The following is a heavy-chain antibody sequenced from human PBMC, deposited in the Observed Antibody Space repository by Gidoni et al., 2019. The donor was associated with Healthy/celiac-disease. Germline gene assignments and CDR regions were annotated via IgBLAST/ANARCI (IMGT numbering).Heavy chain of an antibody. CDR3: TTSGPTRIDPRSITMIVVDTNRMGY. Sequence: EVQLVESGGGLVKPGGSLRLSCAASGFNFSNPWMSWVRHAPGKGLEWVGRIKSKTDGGTTDYAAPVKGRFTISRDDSKNTLYLQMNSLKTEDTAVYYCTTSGPTRIDPRSITMIVVDTNRMGYWGQGTLVTVSS. V-gene: IGHV3-15*01. J-gene: IGHJ4*02. CDR1: GFNFSNPW. D-gene: IGHD3-22*01. CDR2: IKSKTDGGTT.